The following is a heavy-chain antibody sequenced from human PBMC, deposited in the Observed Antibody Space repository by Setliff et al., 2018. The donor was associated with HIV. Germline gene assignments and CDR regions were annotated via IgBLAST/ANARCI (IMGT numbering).Heavy chain of an antibody. CDR3: ARAPGAGGTWYAWFDP. CDR1: GVSINGYY. Sequence: PSETLSLTCTVSGVSINGYYWTWIRQPAGKGLECIGRVYSTGSGNYNPSLKSRVTMSVDMSTNRFSLRLSSVPAADTAVYYCARAPGAGGTWYAWFDPWGQGTLVTVSS. J-gene: IGHJ5*02. D-gene: IGHD2-8*02. CDR2: VYSTGSG. V-gene: IGHV4-4*07.